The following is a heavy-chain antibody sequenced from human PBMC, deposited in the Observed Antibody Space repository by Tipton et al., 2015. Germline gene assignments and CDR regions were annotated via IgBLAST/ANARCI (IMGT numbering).Heavy chain of an antibody. Sequence: TLSLTCTVSGGSISSSGYYWGWIRQPPGKGLEWIGSIYYSGLTYYNPSLKSRVTISVDTSKNHFSLKLSSVTAADTAVYYCARHSRDPYYYYYYGMDVWGQGTTVTVSS. V-gene: IGHV4-39*01. D-gene: IGHD5-24*01. CDR3: ARHSRDPYYYYYYGMDV. CDR1: GGSISSSGYY. J-gene: IGHJ6*02. CDR2: IYYSGLT.